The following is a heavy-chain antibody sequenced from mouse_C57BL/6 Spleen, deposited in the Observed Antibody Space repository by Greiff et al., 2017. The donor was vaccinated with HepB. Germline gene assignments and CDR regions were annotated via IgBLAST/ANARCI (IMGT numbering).Heavy chain of an antibody. CDR2: ISSGSSTI. CDR3: ATTVVARFYAMDY. J-gene: IGHJ4*01. D-gene: IGHD1-1*01. CDR1: GFTFSDYG. Sequence: EVQVVESGGGLVKPGGSLKLSCAASGFTFSDYGMHWVRQAPEKGLEWVAYISSGSSTIYYADTVKGRFTISRDNAKNTLFLQMTSLRSEDTAMYYCATTVVARFYAMDYWGQGTSVTVSS. V-gene: IGHV5-17*01.